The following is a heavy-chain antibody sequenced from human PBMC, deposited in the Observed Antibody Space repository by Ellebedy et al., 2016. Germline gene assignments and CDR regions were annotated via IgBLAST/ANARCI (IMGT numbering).Heavy chain of an antibody. CDR1: GFTFSSYS. V-gene: IGHV3-74*01. CDR2: IKTDGSAT. D-gene: IGHD4-17*01. J-gene: IGHJ4*02. Sequence: GESLKISCAASGFTFSSYSMSWVRQAPGKGPVWVSRIKTDGSATGYADSVKGRFTISRDNTKNTLYLQMNSLRAEDTAVYYCATMTTVTTVPRYIEDYWGQGTLVTVSS. CDR3: ATMTTVTTVPRYIEDY.